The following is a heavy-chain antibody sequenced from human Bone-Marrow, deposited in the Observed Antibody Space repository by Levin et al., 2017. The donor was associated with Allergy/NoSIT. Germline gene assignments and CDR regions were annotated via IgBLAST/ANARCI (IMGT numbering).Heavy chain of an antibody. Sequence: LSLTCAASGFAFSSYAMSWVRRAPGKGLEWVSAFSGSDGSTYHADSVKGRFTISRDNSKNTLYLQMNSLRAEDTAVYYCAKDRGRHSWYFDYWGQGTLVTVSS. D-gene: IGHD6-13*01. CDR1: GFAFSSYA. CDR3: AKDRGRHSWYFDY. V-gene: IGHV3-23*01. CDR2: FSGSDGST. J-gene: IGHJ4*02.